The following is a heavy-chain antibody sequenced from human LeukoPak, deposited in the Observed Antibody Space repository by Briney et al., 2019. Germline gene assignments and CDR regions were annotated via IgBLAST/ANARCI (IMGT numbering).Heavy chain of an antibody. CDR2: ISYDGSNK. J-gene: IGHJ4*02. D-gene: IGHD3-22*01. CDR1: GFTFSSYA. CDR3: ARDFAGGYYDSSGYYGY. V-gene: IGHV3-30*01. Sequence: GGSLRLSYAASGFTFSSYAMHWVRQAPGKGLEWVAVISYDGSNKYYADSVKGRFTISRDNSKNTLYLQMNSLRAEDTAVYYCARDFAGGYYDSSGYYGYWGQGTLVTVSS.